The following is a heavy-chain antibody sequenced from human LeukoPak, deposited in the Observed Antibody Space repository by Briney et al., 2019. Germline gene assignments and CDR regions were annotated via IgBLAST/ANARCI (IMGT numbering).Heavy chain of an antibody. CDR2: LSYDGSNK. CDR3: ARDRTGDSVFDY. Sequence: GRSLRLSCAASGFTLNNYGMHWVRQAPGKGLEWVAVLSYDGSNKYYADSVKGRFTISRDNSKNTLYLQMNSLRPEDTAVYYCARDRTGDSVFDYWGQGTLVTVSS. D-gene: IGHD4-17*01. CDR1: GFTLNNYG. J-gene: IGHJ4*02. V-gene: IGHV3-30*03.